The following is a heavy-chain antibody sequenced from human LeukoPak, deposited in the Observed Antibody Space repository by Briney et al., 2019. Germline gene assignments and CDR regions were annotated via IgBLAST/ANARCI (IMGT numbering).Heavy chain of an antibody. CDR2: IWYDGSNK. CDR1: GFTFSSYG. CDR3: AKAVTMILVVSAFDL. Sequence: PGRSLRLSCGASGFTFSSYGMHWVRQAPGKGLEWVAGIWYDGSNKNYADSVKGRFTISRDNSENTLHLEMNSLRDEDTAVYFCAKAVTMILVVSAFDLWGQGTMVTVSS. V-gene: IGHV3-33*06. J-gene: IGHJ3*01. D-gene: IGHD3-22*01.